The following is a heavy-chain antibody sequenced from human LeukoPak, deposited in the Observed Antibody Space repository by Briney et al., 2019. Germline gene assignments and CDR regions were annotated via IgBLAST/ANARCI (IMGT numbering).Heavy chain of an antibody. CDR3: ASQYCVYGICSSPFDY. CDR2: ISSSSSYI. CDR1: GFTFSSYS. Sequence: PGGSLRLSCAASGFTFSSYSMNWVRQAPGKGLEWVSSISSSSSYIYYADSVKGRFTISRDKGKNSMYLQMNSLRAEDTAVYFCASQYCVYGICSSPFDYWGQGTLVTVSS. D-gene: IGHD2-15*01. V-gene: IGHV3-21*01. J-gene: IGHJ4*02.